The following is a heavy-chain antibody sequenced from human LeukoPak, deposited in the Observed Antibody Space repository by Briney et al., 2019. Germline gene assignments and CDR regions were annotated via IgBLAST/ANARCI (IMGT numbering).Heavy chain of an antibody. V-gene: IGHV3-74*01. Sequence: GSLRLSCAASGFTFSSYWMHWVRQAPGKGLVWVSRINSDGSSTSYADSVKGRFTISRDNAKNTLYLQMNSLRAEDTAVYYCARGDYDILTGYSHRENWFDPWGQGTLVTVSS. CDR1: GFTFSSYW. CDR3: ARGDYDILTGYSHRENWFDP. CDR2: INSDGSST. D-gene: IGHD3-9*01. J-gene: IGHJ5*02.